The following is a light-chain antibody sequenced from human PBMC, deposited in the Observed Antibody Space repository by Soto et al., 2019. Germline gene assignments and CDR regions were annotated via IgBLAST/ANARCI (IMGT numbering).Light chain of an antibody. J-gene: IGLJ2*01. Sequence: QAVLTQSPSASASLGASVKLTCTLSIGHSSYVIAWHQQQPEKGPRYLMKLSSDGSHSKGDGIPDRFSGSSAGAERYRTISSLQSEDEADYYCQTWDTGAMVVFGGGTKLTVL. V-gene: IGLV4-69*01. CDR1: IGHSSYV. CDR2: LSSDGSH. CDR3: QTWDTGAMVV.